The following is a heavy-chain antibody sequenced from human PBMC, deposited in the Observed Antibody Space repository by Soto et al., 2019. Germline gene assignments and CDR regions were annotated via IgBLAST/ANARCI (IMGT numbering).Heavy chain of an antibody. CDR1: GFTFSSYA. D-gene: IGHD2-2*01. Sequence: GGSLRLSCAASGFTFSSYAMHWVRQAPGKGLEWVAVISYDGSNKYYADSVKGRFTISRDNSKNTLYLQMNSLRAEDTTVYYCARSGDCSSTSCDWGGDYYYYGMDVWGQGTTVTVSS. J-gene: IGHJ6*02. CDR2: ISYDGSNK. V-gene: IGHV3-30*04. CDR3: ARSGDCSSTSCDWGGDYYYYGMDV.